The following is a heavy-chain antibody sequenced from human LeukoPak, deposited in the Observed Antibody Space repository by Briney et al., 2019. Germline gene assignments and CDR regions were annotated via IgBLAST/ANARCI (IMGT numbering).Heavy chain of an antibody. J-gene: IGHJ3*02. D-gene: IGHD4-17*01. CDR1: GFTFSSYG. Sequence: GGSLRLSCAASGFTFSSYGMHWVRQAPGKGLEWVAVIWYDGSNKYYADSVKGRFTISRDKSKNTLYLQMNSLRAEDTAVYYCARDPTASGLGVIWGQGTMVTVSS. CDR3: ARDPTASGLGVI. CDR2: IWYDGSNK. V-gene: IGHV3-33*01.